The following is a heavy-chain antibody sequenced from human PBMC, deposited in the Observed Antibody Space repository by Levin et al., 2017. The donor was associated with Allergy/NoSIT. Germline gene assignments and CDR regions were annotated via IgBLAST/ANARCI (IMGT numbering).Heavy chain of an antibody. CDR1: GGSISSYY. J-gene: IGHJ6*03. CDR2: IYYSGST. Sequence: SETLSLTCTVSGGSISSYYWSWIRQPPGKGLEWIGYIYYSGSTNYNPSLKSRVTISVDTSKNQFSLKLSSVTAADTAVYYCARGRGFYYMDVWGKGTTVTVSS. CDR3: ARGRGFYYMDV. V-gene: IGHV4-59*01.